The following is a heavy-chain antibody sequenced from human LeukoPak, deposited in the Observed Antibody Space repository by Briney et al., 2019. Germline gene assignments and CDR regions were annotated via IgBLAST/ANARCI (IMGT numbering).Heavy chain of an antibody. Sequence: GASVKVSCKASGGTFSSYAVSWVRQAPGQGLEWMGRIIPIFGTANYAQKFQGRVTITTDESTSTAYMELSSLRSEDTAVYYCARAPSYNWKYYYYYYMDVWGKGTTVTVSS. CDR1: GGTFSSYA. CDR2: IIPIFGTA. V-gene: IGHV1-69*05. CDR3: ARAPSYNWKYYYYYYMDV. J-gene: IGHJ6*03. D-gene: IGHD1-20*01.